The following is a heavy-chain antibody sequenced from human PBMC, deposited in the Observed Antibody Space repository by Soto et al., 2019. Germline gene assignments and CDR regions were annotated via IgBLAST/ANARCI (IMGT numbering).Heavy chain of an antibody. Sequence: ASVKVSCKASGYTFINYYMHWVRQAPGQGLEWMGIINPNGGSTTYAQKFQGRVTLTRDTSTNTVNMELSSLRSENTAVYYCAREKWLVRRNDTFDIWGQGTMVTVSS. CDR3: AREKWLVRRNDTFDI. CDR2: INPNGGST. V-gene: IGHV1-46*01. CDR1: GYTFINYY. D-gene: IGHD6-19*01. J-gene: IGHJ3*02.